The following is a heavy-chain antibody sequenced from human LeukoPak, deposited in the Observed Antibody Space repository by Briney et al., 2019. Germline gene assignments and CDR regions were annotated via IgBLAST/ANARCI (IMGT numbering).Heavy chain of an antibody. V-gene: IGHV1-69*13. D-gene: IGHD5-12*01. CDR3: ARANSALNLDIVATYGMDV. CDR1: GGTFSSYA. J-gene: IGHJ6*02. CDR2: IIPIFGTA. Sequence: ASVKVSCKASGGTFSSYAISWVRQAPGQGLEWMGGIIPIFGTANYAQKFQGRVTITADESTSTAYMELSSLGSEDTAVYYCARANSALNLDIVATYGMDVWGQGTTVTVSS.